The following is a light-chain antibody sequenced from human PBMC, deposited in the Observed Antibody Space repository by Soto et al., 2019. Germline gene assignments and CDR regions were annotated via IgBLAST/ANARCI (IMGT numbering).Light chain of an antibody. V-gene: IGKV3-20*01. J-gene: IGKJ1*01. CDR1: QSVSSNY. CDR3: HQYGSSPWT. CDR2: GAS. Sequence: IVLTQSPGTLSLSPGERATLSCRASQSVSSNYLAWYQQKPGLAPRLLIYGASSRVTGIPDRFTGSGSGTDFTLIIARLEPEDFAVYYCHQYGSSPWTFGQGTKVDIK.